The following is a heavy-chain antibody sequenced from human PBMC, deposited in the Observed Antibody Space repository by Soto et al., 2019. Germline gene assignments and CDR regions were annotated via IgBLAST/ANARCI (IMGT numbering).Heavy chain of an antibody. V-gene: IGHV4-30-2*01. J-gene: IGHJ6*02. CDR1: GGSINSGDYA. CDR2: IYHSGNT. D-gene: IGHD6-13*01. Sequence: QLQLQESGSGLVKPSQTLSLTCGVSGGSINSGDYAWSWIRQPPGKGLEWMGYIYHSGNTYYNPSLKSRVTILIDRSKNQFSLKLSSVTAADTAVYYCAGIRIAAAGGGLDVWGQGTTVTVSS. CDR3: AGIRIAAAGGGLDV.